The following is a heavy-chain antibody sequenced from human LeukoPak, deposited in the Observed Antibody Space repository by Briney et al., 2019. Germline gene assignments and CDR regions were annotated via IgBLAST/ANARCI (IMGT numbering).Heavy chain of an antibody. D-gene: IGHD2/OR15-2a*01. V-gene: IGHV4-34*01. Sequence: SETLSLTCAVYGGSFSGYYWSWVRQPPGKGLEWIGEINHSGSTNYNPSLKSRVTISVDTSKNQFSLKLSSVTAADTAVYYCARCKEPYYYYYMDVWGKGTTVTVSS. CDR1: GGSFSGYY. CDR3: ARCKEPYYYYYMDV. CDR2: INHSGST. J-gene: IGHJ6*03.